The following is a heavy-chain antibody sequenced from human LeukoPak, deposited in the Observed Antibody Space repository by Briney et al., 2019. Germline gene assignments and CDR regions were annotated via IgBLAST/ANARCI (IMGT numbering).Heavy chain of an antibody. CDR3: ARDIHYYYDSSGYHNFDY. CDR2: ISSSGSTI. CDR1: GFTFSSYE. Sequence: PGGSLRLSCAASGFTFSSYEMNWVRQAPGKGLEWVSYISSSGSTIYYADSVKGRFTISRDNAKNSLYLQMNSLRAEDTAVYYCARDIHYYYDSSGYHNFDYWGQGTLVTVSS. D-gene: IGHD3-22*01. V-gene: IGHV3-48*03. J-gene: IGHJ4*02.